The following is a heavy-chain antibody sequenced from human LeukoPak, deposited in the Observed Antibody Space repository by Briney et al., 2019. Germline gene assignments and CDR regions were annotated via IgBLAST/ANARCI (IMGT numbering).Heavy chain of an antibody. V-gene: IGHV4-39*01. CDR1: GGSVSTTTSY. CDR3: ARRRIVPGPAYYFDF. Sequence: SETLSLTCTVSGGSVSTTTSYWDWIRRPPGKGLEWIGSVHYTGSTYYNLSLKRRVTISVDTAENQFSLRVSSVPAADPAVYFCARRRIVPGPAYYFDFWGQGALVTVSS. J-gene: IGHJ4*02. CDR2: VHYTGST. D-gene: IGHD2-21*01.